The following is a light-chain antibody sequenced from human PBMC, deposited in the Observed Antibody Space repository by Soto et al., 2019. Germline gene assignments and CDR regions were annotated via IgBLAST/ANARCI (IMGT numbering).Light chain of an antibody. V-gene: IGKV1-5*01. Sequence: DIQMTQSPSTLSASVGDRVTITCRASQSISSWLAWYQQKPGKAPKLLIYDASSLESGVPSRFSGSGSGSGTEFPLTISSLQPDDFATYYCQQYNSYSFYTFAQGPKLEIK. CDR3: QQYNSYSFYT. J-gene: IGKJ2*01. CDR2: DAS. CDR1: QSISSW.